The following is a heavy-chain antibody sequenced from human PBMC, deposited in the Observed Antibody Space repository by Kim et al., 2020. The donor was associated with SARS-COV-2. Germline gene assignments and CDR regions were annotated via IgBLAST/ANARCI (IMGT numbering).Heavy chain of an antibody. Sequence: SETLSLTCTVSGGSISSSSYYWGWIRQPPGKGLEWIGSIYYSGSTYYNPSLKSRVTISVDTSKNQFSLKLSSVTAADTAVYYCASGLAVAGTLLAPLADYWGQGTLVTVSS. D-gene: IGHD6-19*01. V-gene: IGHV4-39*01. J-gene: IGHJ4*02. CDR1: GGSISSSSYY. CDR3: ASGLAVAGTLLAPLADY. CDR2: IYYSGST.